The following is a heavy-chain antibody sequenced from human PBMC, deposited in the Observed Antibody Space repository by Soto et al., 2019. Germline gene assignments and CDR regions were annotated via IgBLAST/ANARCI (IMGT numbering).Heavy chain of an antibody. J-gene: IGHJ4*02. CDR1: GFTFSSYG. V-gene: IGHV3-30*18. Sequence: HPGGSLRLSCAASGFTFSSYGMHWVRQAPGKGLEWVAVISYDGSNKYYADSVKGRFTISRDNSKNTLYLQMNSLRAEDTAVYYCAKSVAVAGPSGHFDYWGQGTLVTVSS. CDR3: AKSVAVAGPSGHFDY. CDR2: ISYDGSNK. D-gene: IGHD6-19*01.